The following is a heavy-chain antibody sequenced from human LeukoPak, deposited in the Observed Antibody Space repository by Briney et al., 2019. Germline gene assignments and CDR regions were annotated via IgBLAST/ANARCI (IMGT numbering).Heavy chain of an antibody. Sequence: SSETLSLTCAVYGGSFSGYYWSWIRQPPGKGLEWIGEINHSGRNNYNPSLRSRVTISVDTSKNQFSLKLSSVTAADTAVYYCARATGTKVPPGYWGQGTLVTVSS. D-gene: IGHD1-7*01. CDR2: INHSGRN. CDR1: GGSFSGYY. J-gene: IGHJ4*02. V-gene: IGHV4-34*01. CDR3: ARATGTKVPPGY.